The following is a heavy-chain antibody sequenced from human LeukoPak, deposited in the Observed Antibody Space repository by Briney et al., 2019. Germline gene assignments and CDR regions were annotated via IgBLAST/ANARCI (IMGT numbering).Heavy chain of an antibody. Sequence: GASVKVSCKVSGYTLTELSMHWVRQAPGKGLEWMGGFDPEDGETIYAQKFQGRVTMTEDTSTDTAYMELNSLRSEDTAVYYCATDLWVSYYDNPLDYWGQGTLVTVSS. CDR3: ATDLWVSYYDNPLDY. V-gene: IGHV1-24*01. D-gene: IGHD1-26*01. CDR1: GYTLTELS. CDR2: FDPEDGET. J-gene: IGHJ4*02.